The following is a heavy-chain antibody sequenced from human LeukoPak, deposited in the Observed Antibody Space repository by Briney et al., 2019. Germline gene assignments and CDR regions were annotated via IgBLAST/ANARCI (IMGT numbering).Heavy chain of an antibody. V-gene: IGHV3-30*18. CDR1: GFTFSSYG. D-gene: IGHD2-2*01. Sequence: PGRSLRLSCAASGFTFSSYGMHWVRQAPGKGLEWVAVISYDGSNKYYADSVKGRFTISRDNSKNTLNLQMNSLRAEDTAVYYCAKGRVIVVVPAAMIYWGQGTLVTVSS. CDR3: AKGRVIVVVPAAMIY. CDR2: ISYDGSNK. J-gene: IGHJ4*02.